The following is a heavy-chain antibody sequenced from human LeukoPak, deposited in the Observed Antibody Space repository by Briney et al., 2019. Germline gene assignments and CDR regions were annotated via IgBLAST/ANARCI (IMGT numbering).Heavy chain of an antibody. CDR3: ARLYSSSNY. J-gene: IGHJ4*02. CDR1: GYSISSGYY. V-gene: IGHV4-38-2*01. CDR2: IYHSGST. D-gene: IGHD6-6*01. Sequence: SETLSLTRAVSGYSISSGYYRGWIRQPPGKGLEWIGSIYHSGSTYYNPSLKSRVTISVDTPKNQFSLKLSSVTAADTAVYYCARLYSSSNYWGQGTLVTVSS.